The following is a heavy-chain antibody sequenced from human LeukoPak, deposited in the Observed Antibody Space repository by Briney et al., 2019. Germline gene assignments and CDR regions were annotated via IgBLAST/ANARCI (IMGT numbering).Heavy chain of an antibody. CDR2: ISYDGSNK. CDR3: ARSADSSSWYPATDY. J-gene: IGHJ4*02. CDR1: GFTFSSYA. Sequence: PGRSLRLSCAASGFTFSSYAMHWVRQAPGKGLEWEAVISYDGSNKYYADSVKGRFTISRDNSKNTLFLQMNSLRAEDTAVFYCARSADSSSWYPATDYWGQGTLVTVSS. D-gene: IGHD6-13*01. V-gene: IGHV3-30*04.